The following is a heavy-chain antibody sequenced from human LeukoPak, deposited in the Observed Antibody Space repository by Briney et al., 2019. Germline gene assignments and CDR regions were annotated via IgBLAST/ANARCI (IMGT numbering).Heavy chain of an antibody. CDR1: GFSFTDCP. CDR2: IRTTAEGAKYA. J-gene: IGHJ4*02. V-gene: IGHV3-48*02. CDR3: ATGKRYAFDY. Sequence: GGSLRLSCATSGFSFTDCPMNWVRQAPGKGLEWISNIRTTAEGAKYAYYADSVKGRVTISRDDGKNTLYLHMNSLRDDDTAVYYCATGKRYAFDYWGQGILVTVSS. D-gene: IGHD3-9*01.